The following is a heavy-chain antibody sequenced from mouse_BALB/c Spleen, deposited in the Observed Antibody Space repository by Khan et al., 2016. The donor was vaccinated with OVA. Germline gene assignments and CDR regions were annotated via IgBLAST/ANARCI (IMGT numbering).Heavy chain of an antibody. D-gene: IGHD3-3*01. CDR3: SRRRDWYFDY. J-gene: IGHJ2*01. V-gene: IGHV8-12*01. Sequence: QVTLKESGPGILQPSQTLSLTCSFSGFSLSISGMGVSWIRQPSGKGLEWLAHIYWDDHKRYNPSLKSRLTISKDTSRNQVFLKITSVDTADTATYYCSRRRDWYFDYWGQGTTLTVFS. CDR2: IYWDDHK. CDR1: GFSLSISGMG.